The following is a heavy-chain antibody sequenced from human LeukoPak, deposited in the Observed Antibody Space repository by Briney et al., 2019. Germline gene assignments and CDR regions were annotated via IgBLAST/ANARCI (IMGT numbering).Heavy chain of an antibody. CDR2: IYPGDSDT. CDR1: GYIFTSYW. V-gene: IGHV5-51*01. CDR3: ARRLGPYYYDSSGYCDY. J-gene: IGHJ4*02. D-gene: IGHD3-22*01. Sequence: GESLKISCKGSGYIFTSYWIGWVRQMPGKGLEWMGIIYPGDSDTRYSPSFQGQVTISADKSISTAYLQWSSLKASDTAMYYCARRLGPYYYDSSGYCDYWGQGTLVTVSS.